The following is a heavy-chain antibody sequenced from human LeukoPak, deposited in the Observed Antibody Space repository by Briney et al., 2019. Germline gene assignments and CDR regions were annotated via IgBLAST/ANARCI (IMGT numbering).Heavy chain of an antibody. J-gene: IGHJ4*02. D-gene: IGHD5-12*01. Sequence: GGSLRLSCSASGFTFSNYWMHWVRQVPGKGLVWVSRINSDGSSTTYADSVKGRFTISRDNTKNTMYLQMNSLRVEDTAVYYCVQSSPTIDYWGQGTLVTVSS. CDR1: GFTFSNYW. V-gene: IGHV3-74*01. CDR2: INSDGSST. CDR3: VQSSPTIDY.